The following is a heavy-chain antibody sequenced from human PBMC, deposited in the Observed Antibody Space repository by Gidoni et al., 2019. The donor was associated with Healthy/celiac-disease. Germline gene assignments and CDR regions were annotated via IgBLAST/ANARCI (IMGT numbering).Heavy chain of an antibody. V-gene: IGHV3-53*01. J-gene: IGHJ3*02. Sequence: RRLEWVSVIYSGGSTYYADSVKGRFTISRDNSKNTLYLQMNSLRAEDTAVYYCARELDSSGYLRAFDIWGQGTMVTVSS. CDR2: IYSGGST. CDR3: ARELDSSGYLRAFDI. D-gene: IGHD3-22*01.